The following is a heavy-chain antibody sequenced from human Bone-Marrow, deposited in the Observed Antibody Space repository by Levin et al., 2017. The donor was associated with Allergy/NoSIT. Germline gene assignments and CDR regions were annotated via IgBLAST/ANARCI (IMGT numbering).Heavy chain of an antibody. J-gene: IGHJ4*02. CDR2: IKSTTDGGTA. CDR1: GFNSAW. V-gene: IGHV3-15*01. CDR3: ATVNGYGSNTRCPFNY. Sequence: GGSLRLSCAASGFNSAWMNWVRQAPGKGLEWVGRIKSTTDGGTADYAAPVRGRFIISRDDSKNTLYLQMNSLKTEDTAVYFCATVNGYGSNTRCPFNYWGQGTLVTVFS. D-gene: IGHD2-2*01.